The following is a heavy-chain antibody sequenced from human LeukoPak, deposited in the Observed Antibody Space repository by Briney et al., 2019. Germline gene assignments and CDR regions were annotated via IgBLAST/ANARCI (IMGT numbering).Heavy chain of an antibody. CDR1: GFTFGDYA. D-gene: IGHD3-16*02. V-gene: IGHV3-15*01. CDR2: IKTKTDGETT. J-gene: IGHJ4*02. CDR3: TTDYYDYVWGSYRPDY. Sequence: GGSLRLSCTASGFTFGDYAMSWVRQAPGKGLEWVARIKTKTDGETTDYAAPVKGRFTISRDDSKNTLYLQMNSLKTEDTAVYYCTTDYYDYVWGSYRPDYWGQGTLVTVSS.